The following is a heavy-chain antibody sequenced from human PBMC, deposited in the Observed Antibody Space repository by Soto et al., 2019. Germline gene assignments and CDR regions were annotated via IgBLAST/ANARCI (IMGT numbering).Heavy chain of an antibody. V-gene: IGHV3-7*03. CDR2: IKQDGSEK. CDR1: GFTFSSYW. CDR3: ARDPLRLRGGMDV. D-gene: IGHD3-16*01. Sequence: PGGSLRLSCAASGFTFSSYWMSWVRQAPGKGLEWVANIKQDGSEKYYVDSVKGRFTISRDNAKNSLYLQMNSLRAEDTAVYYCARDPLRLRGGMDVWGQGTTVTVSS. J-gene: IGHJ6*02.